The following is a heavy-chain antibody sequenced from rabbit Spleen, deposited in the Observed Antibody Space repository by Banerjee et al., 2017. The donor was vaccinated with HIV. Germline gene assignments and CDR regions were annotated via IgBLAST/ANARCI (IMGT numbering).Heavy chain of an antibody. V-gene: IGHV1S45*01. D-gene: IGHD4-2*01. J-gene: IGHJ6*01. CDR1: GFSFSSSYW. CDR2: IYAGSSGST. CDR3: ARDAGTSFSTYGMDL. Sequence: QEQLTETGGGLVQPGGSLTLTCTASGFSFSSSYWICWVRQAPGKGLEWIACIYAGSSGSTYYATWAKGRFTISKTSSTTVTLQMTSLTAADTATYFCARDAGTSFSTYGMDLWGQGTLVTVS.